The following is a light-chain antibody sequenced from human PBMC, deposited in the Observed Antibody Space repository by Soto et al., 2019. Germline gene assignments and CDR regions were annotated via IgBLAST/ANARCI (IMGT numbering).Light chain of an antibody. CDR3: QQRSNSSLT. Sequence: EIVLTQSPAPLSLSPGERATLSCRASPSVSSYLAWYQQKPGQAPRLLIYEASNRATGIPARFSGSGSGTDFTLTITSLEPEDFAVYYCQQRSNSSLTFGGGTKVEIK. J-gene: IGKJ4*01. CDR2: EAS. V-gene: IGKV3-11*01. CDR1: PSVSSY.